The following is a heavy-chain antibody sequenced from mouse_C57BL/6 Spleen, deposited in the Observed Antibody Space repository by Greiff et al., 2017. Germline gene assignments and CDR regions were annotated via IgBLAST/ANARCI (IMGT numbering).Heavy chain of an antibody. CDR3: ARYGSGYAMDY. J-gene: IGHJ4*01. V-gene: IGHV7-3*01. CDR2: IRNKANGYTT. Sequence: EVHLVESGGGLVQPGGSLSLSCAASGFTFTDYYMSWVRQPPGKALEWLGFIRNKANGYTTAYSASVKGRFTISRDNSQSILYLQMNALRTEDSATYYCARYGSGYAMDYGGQGTSVTVSS. CDR1: GFTFTDYY.